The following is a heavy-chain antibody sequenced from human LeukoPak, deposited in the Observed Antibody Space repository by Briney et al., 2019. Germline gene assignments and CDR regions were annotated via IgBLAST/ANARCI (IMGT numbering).Heavy chain of an antibody. CDR2: IIPIFGTA. CDR1: GGTFSSYA. D-gene: IGHD5-12*01. V-gene: IGHV1-69*13. J-gene: IGHJ6*02. CDR3: ARARYSGYDYSTYYYYYGMDV. Sequence: ASVKVSCKASGGTFSSYASSWVRQAPGQGLEWLGGIIPIFGTANYAQKFQGRVTITADESTSTAYMELSSLGSEDTAVYYCARARYSGYDYSTYYYYYGMDVWGQGTTVTVSS.